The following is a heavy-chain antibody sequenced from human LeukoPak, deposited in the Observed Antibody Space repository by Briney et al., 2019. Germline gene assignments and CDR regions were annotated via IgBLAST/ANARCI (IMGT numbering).Heavy chain of an antibody. CDR2: INHSGST. V-gene: IGHV4-34*01. CDR3: ARGTGTWYYYGIDV. J-gene: IGHJ6*04. Sequence: SETLSLTCAVYGGSFSGYYWSWIRQPPGKGLEWIGEINHSGSTNYNPSLKSRVTISVDTSKNQFSLKLSSVTAADTAVYYCARGTGTWYYYGIDVWGKGTTVTVSS. D-gene: IGHD2-8*02. CDR1: GGSFSGYY.